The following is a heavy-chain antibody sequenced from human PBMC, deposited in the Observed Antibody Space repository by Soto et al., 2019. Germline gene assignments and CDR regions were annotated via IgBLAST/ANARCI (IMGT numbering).Heavy chain of an antibody. CDR3: ARDITGTTGPWFDP. J-gene: IGHJ5*01. CDR1: GGTFSSYA. CDR2: IIPIFGTA. D-gene: IGHD1-7*01. V-gene: IGHV1-69*06. Sequence: GASVKVSCKASGGTFSSYAISWVRQAPGQGLEWMGGIIPIFGTANYAQKFQGRVTITADKSTSTAYMELSSLRSEGTAVYYCARDITGTTGPWFDPWGQGTLVTVSS.